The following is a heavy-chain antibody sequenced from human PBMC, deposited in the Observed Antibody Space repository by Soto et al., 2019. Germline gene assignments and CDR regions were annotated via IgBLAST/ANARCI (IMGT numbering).Heavy chain of an antibody. Sequence: QAGGSLKLSCAAPGFTFSDYAMHWVRQGPGKGLEWVAVVSHDGRNTHYADSVKGRFTISRDSSKNTVSLEMTSLRAEDTAVYYCAKGGRQWLVTSDFNYWGQGALVTVSS. CDR3: AKGGRQWLVTSDFNY. J-gene: IGHJ4*02. CDR1: GFTFSDYA. V-gene: IGHV3-30*18. D-gene: IGHD6-19*01. CDR2: VSHDGRNT.